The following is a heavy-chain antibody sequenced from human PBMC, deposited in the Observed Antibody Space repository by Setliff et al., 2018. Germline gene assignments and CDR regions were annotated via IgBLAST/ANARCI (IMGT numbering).Heavy chain of an antibody. CDR1: GDSISNTNYY. D-gene: IGHD6-13*01. CDR3: ARGVQQLVIEPFDY. CDR2: IYTSGST. Sequence: SETLSLTCSVSGDSISNTNYYWGWIRQPAGKGLEWIGHIYTSGSTNYNPSLKSRVTISVDTSKNQFSLKLSSVTAADTAVYYCARGVQQLVIEPFDYWGQGTLVTVSS. J-gene: IGHJ4*02. V-gene: IGHV4-61*09.